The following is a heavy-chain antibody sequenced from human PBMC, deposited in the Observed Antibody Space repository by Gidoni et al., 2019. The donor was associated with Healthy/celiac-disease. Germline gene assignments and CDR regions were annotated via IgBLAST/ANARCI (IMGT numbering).Heavy chain of an antibody. CDR3: AKEEGRKLREYFDY. V-gene: IGHV3-23*01. CDR2: ISGSGGST. Sequence: EVQLLESGGGLVQPGGSLRLSCAASGFTFSSYAMSWVRQAPGKGLEWVPAISGSGGSTYYADSGKGRFTISRDNSKNTLYLKRNSLRAEDTAVYYCAKEEGRKLREYFDYWGQGTLVTVSS. J-gene: IGHJ4*02. CDR1: GFTFSSYA. D-gene: IGHD4-17*01.